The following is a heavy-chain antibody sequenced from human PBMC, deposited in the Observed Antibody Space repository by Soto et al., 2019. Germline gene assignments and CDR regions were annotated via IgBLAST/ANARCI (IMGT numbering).Heavy chain of an antibody. V-gene: IGHV4-39*01. Sequence: PSETLSLTCIVSGGSISSSIYFWGWIRQPPGKGLEWIGSIYYSGSTYYNPSLKSRVTVSVDTSKNQFSLKLSSVTAADTAVHYCARHPSDFWFDPWGQGTLVTVSS. CDR2: IYYSGST. CDR3: ARHPSDFWFDP. CDR1: GGSISSSIYF. D-gene: IGHD2-21*02. J-gene: IGHJ5*02.